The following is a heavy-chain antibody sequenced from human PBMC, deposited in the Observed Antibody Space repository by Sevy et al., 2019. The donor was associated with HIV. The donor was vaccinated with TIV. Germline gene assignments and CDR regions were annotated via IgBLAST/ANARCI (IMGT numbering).Heavy chain of an antibody. Sequence: SETLSLTCAVSGGSISSSNWWSWVRQPPGKGLEWIGEIYHSGSTNYNPSLKSQVTISVDKSKNQFSLKLSSVTAADTAVYYCASAYCSGGSCYSSDAFDIWGQGTMVTVSS. D-gene: IGHD2-15*01. CDR1: GGSISSSNW. J-gene: IGHJ3*02. CDR3: ASAYCSGGSCYSSDAFDI. CDR2: IYHSGST. V-gene: IGHV4-4*02.